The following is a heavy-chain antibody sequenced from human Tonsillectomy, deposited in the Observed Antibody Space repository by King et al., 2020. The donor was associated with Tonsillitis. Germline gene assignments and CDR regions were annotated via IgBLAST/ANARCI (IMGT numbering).Heavy chain of an antibody. J-gene: IGHJ4*01. CDR2: ISYSGST. CDR3: ARGGFAVAPTPFDY. CDR1: GGSIRSYY. Sequence: VQLQESGPGLVKPSETLSLTCTVSGGSIRSYYWSWIRQPPAKGLEWIGYISYSGSTNYNPSLKSRVTISIQTSENQFSLKLSSVTAADTAVYYCARGGFAVAPTPFDYWGHGTLVTVSS. V-gene: IGHV4-59*01. D-gene: IGHD6-19*01.